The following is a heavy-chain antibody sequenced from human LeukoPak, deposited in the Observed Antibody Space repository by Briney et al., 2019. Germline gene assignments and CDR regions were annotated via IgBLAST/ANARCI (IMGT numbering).Heavy chain of an antibody. CDR2: IIPIFGTA. CDR1: GGTFSSYA. Sequence: ASVKVSCKASGGTFSSYAISWVRQAPGQGLEWMGGIIPIFGTANYAQKFQGRVTITADESTSTAYMELSSLRSEDTAVYYCAGDRTLGGYNWFDPWGQGTLVTVSS. CDR3: AGDRTLGGYNWFDP. V-gene: IGHV1-69*13. J-gene: IGHJ5*02. D-gene: IGHD2-15*01.